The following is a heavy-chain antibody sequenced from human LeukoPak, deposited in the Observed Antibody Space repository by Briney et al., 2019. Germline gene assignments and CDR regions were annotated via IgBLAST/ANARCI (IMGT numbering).Heavy chain of an antibody. CDR2: ISSSSSYI. V-gene: IGHV3-21*01. J-gene: IGHJ4*02. Sequence: GGSLRLSCAASGFTFSSYSMNWVRQAPGKGLEWVSSISSSSSYIYYADSVKGRFTISRKNAKNSLYLQMNSLRAEDTAVYYCARDHGYSYGPSVGYWGQGTLVTVSS. CDR1: GFTFSSYS. D-gene: IGHD5-18*01. CDR3: ARDHGYSYGPSVGY.